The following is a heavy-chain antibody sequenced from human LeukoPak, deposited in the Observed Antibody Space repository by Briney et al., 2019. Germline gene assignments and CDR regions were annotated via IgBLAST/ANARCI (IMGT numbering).Heavy chain of an antibody. CDR3: ARDPGGTYPYYMDV. D-gene: IGHD1-26*01. J-gene: IGHJ6*03. CDR1: GFTFSHYS. Sequence: GGSLRLSCAASGFTFSHYSMNWVRQAPGRGLEWVSYISSSSSTIYYADSVKGRFTISRDNAKNSLYLQMNSLRAEDTAVYYCARDPGGTYPYYMDVWGKGTTVTVSS. CDR2: ISSSSSTI. V-gene: IGHV3-48*01.